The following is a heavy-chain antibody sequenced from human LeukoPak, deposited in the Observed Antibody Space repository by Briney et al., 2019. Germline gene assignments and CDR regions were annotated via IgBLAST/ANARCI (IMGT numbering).Heavy chain of an antibody. V-gene: IGHV4-4*09. J-gene: IGHJ5*02. Sequence: SETLPLTCTVSGGSINSFYWSWLRQPPGKGLEWIGYIHSSGSTNYNPSLKSRVTISVDTSKNQVSLKLSSVTAADTAVYYCARRSAGIAGGPGFDPWGQGTLVTVSS. CDR2: IHSSGST. CDR3: ARRSAGIAGGPGFDP. CDR1: GGSINSFY. D-gene: IGHD6-13*01.